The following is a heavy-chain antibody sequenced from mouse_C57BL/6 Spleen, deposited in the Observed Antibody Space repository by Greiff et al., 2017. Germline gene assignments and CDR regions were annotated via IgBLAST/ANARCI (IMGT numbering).Heavy chain of an antibody. J-gene: IGHJ4*01. D-gene: IGHD2-13*01. CDR1: GYTFTSYW. Sequence: QVQLQQPGAELVMPGASVKLSCKASGYTFTSYWMHWVKQRPGQGLEWIGGIDPSDSYTNYNQKFKGKSTLTVDKSSSTAYMQLSSLTSEYSAVYYCARSDYGDYYAMDYWGQGTSVTVSS. V-gene: IGHV1-69*01. CDR3: ARSDYGDYYAMDY. CDR2: IDPSDSYT.